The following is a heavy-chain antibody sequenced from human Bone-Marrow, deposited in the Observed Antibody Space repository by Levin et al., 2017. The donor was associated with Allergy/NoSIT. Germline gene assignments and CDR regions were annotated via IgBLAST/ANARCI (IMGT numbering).Heavy chain of an antibody. D-gene: IGHD5-24*01. J-gene: IGHJ4*02. CDR2: IYYSGST. V-gene: IGHV4-59*01. Sequence: SQTLSLTCTVSGGSISSYYWSWIRQPPGKGLEWIGYIYYSGSTNYNPSLKSRVTISVDTSKNQFSLKLSSVTAADTAVYYCARSAEYSYGGRDGYNFDYWGQGTLVTVSS. CDR3: ARSAEYSYGGRDGYNFDY. CDR1: GGSISSYY.